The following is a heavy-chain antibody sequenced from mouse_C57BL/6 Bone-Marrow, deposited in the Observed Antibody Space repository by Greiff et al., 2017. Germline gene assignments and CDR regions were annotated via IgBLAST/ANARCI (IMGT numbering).Heavy chain of an antibody. V-gene: IGHV5-6*02. Sequence: DVHLVESGGDLVKPGGSLKLSCAASGFTFSSYGMSWVRQTPDKRLEWVATISSGGSYTYYPDSVKGRFTISRDNAKNTLYLQMSSLKSEDTAMYYCARRLGGDYWGQGTTLTVSS. CDR1: GFTFSSYG. D-gene: IGHD4-1*01. J-gene: IGHJ2*01. CDR2: ISSGGSYT. CDR3: ARRLGGDY.